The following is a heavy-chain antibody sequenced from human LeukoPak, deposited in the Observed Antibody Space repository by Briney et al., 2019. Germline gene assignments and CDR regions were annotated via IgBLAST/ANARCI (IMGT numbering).Heavy chain of an antibody. J-gene: IGHJ1*01. D-gene: IGHD3-3*01. CDR3: AKHIYGVVSIQQ. Sequence: PGGSLRLSCAASGFTFSNYAMSWVRQAPGKGLEWVSAISHSGGSTYHADSVKGRFTISRDNSKSTLYLHMSNVKTEDTAVYYCAKHIYGVVSIQQWGQGTLVTVSS. CDR1: GFTFSNYA. V-gene: IGHV3-23*01. CDR2: ISHSGGST.